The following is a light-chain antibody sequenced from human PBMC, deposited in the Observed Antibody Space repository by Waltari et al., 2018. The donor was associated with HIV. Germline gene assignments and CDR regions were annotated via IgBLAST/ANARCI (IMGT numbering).Light chain of an antibody. CDR3: QQYNHWPRLT. J-gene: IGKJ4*01. Sequence: EIVMTQSPATLSVSPGERAALSCRASQSVSSNLLWYQQKPGQAPRVLIYGASTMATGIPARFSGSGSGTEFTVTISSLQSEDFAVYYGQQYNHWPRLTFGGGTKVEIK. V-gene: IGKV3-15*01. CDR1: QSVSSN. CDR2: GAS.